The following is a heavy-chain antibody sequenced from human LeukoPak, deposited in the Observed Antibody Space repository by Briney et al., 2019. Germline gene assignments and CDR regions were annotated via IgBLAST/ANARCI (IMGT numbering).Heavy chain of an antibody. J-gene: IGHJ4*02. D-gene: IGHD3-22*01. V-gene: IGHV3-49*03. CDR2: IRSKAHGGTT. CDR3: TRSYYDSSGYYKY. CDR1: GFTFGDYA. Sequence: GRSLRLSCTATGFTFGDYAMSWFRQAPGKGLERVGFIRSKAHGGTTEYAASVKGRFTISRDDSKSIAHLQMNSLKTEDTAVYYCTRSYYDSSGYYKYWGQGTLVTVSS.